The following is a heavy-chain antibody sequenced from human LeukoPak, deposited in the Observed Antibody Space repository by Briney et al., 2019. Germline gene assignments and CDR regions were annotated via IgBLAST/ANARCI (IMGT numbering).Heavy chain of an antibody. CDR1: GFTFSSYS. V-gene: IGHV3-48*01. J-gene: IGHJ6*03. CDR3: AKSKSWDYYYYMDV. CDR2: ISSSSSTI. Sequence: GGSLRLSCAASGFTFSSYSMNWVRQAPGKGLEWVSYISSSSSTIYYADSVKGRCTISRDNSKNTLYLQMNSLRAEDTAIYYCAKSKSWDYYYYMDVWGKGTTVTVSS. D-gene: IGHD4-11*01.